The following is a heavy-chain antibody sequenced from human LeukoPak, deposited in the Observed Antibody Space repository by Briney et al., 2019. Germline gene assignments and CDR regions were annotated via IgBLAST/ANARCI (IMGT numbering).Heavy chain of an antibody. J-gene: IGHJ2*01. CDR1: GGSISSYY. Sequence: SETLSLTCTVSGGSISSYYWSWIRQPPGKGLEWIGYIYYSGSTNYNPSLKSRVTISVDTSKNQFSLKLSSVTAADTAVYYCARISPYYYDSSGYYDRWYFDLWGRGTLVTVSS. CDR2: IYYSGST. CDR3: ARISPYYYDSSGYYDRWYFDL. V-gene: IGHV4-59*01. D-gene: IGHD3-22*01.